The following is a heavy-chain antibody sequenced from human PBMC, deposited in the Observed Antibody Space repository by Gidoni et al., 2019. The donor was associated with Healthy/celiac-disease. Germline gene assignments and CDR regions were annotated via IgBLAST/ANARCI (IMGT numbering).Heavy chain of an antibody. D-gene: IGHD4-4*01. CDR1: GGSISSGSYY. V-gene: IGHV4-61*02. CDR2: IYTSGST. Sequence: QVQLQESGPGLVKPSQTLSLTCTVPGGSISSGSYYWSWIRQPAGKGREWIGRIYTSGSTNYNPSLKSRVTISVDTSKNQFSLKLSSVTAADTAVYYCASSPLDSKGIFDYWGQGTLVTVSS. J-gene: IGHJ4*02. CDR3: ASSPLDSKGIFDY.